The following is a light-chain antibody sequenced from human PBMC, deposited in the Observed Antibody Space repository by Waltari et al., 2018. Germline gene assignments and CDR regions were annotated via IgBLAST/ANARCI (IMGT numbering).Light chain of an antibody. CDR3: QVWDNSRDLVL. CDR2: DDS. Sequence: SYVLTQPPSVSVAPGGTAAITWGGDNICSQAVSWYQQRPGQDTCLVVYDDSDRPSESPERFSGSISGNMATLTVSRVEAGDEADYYCQVWDNSRDLVLIGGGTKLTVL. CDR1: NICSQA. V-gene: IGLV3-21*02. J-gene: IGLJ2*01.